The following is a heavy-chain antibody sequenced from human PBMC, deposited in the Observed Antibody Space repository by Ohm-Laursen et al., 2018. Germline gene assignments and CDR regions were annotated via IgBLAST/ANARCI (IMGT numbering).Heavy chain of an antibody. CDR1: GGSISGYY. D-gene: IGHD3-10*01. Sequence: GTLSLTWIVSGGSISGYYWSWVRQPPGNGLEWLAWIHYSGNTKYNPSLESRVTISVETSKNQFSLHLYSVTAADTAVYYCARHYNSGTYPLDYWGHGTLVTVSS. J-gene: IGHJ4*01. CDR2: IHYSGNT. CDR3: ARHYNSGTYPLDY. V-gene: IGHV4-59*08.